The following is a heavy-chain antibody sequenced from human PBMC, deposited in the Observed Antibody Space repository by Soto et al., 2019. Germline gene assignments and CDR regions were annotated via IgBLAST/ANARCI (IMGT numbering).Heavy chain of an antibody. CDR3: ARTYGSGSYYYFDY. CDR2: IYYSGST. V-gene: IGHV4-31*03. J-gene: IGHJ4*02. Sequence: SETLSLTCTVSGGSISSGGYYWSWIRQHPGKGLEWIGYIYYSGSTYYNPSLKSRVTISVDTSKNQFSLKLSSVTAADAAVYYCARTYGSGSYYYFDYWGQGTLVTVSS. D-gene: IGHD3-10*01. CDR1: GGSISSGGYY.